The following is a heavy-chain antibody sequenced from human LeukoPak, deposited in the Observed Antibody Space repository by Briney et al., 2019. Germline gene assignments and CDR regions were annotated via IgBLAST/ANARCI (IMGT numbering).Heavy chain of an antibody. CDR2: ISSSSSYI. V-gene: IGHV3-21*01. Sequence: GGSLRLSCAASGFTFSSYSMNRVRQAPGKGLEWVSSISSSSSYIYYADSVKGRFTISRDNAKNSLYLQMNSLRAEDTAVYYCARSLYNSNYLFDYWGQGTLVTVSS. J-gene: IGHJ4*02. CDR1: GFTFSSYS. D-gene: IGHD5-24*01. CDR3: ARSLYNSNYLFDY.